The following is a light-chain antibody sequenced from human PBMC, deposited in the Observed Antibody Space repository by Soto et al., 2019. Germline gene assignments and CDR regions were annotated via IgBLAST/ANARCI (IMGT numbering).Light chain of an antibody. CDR2: HAS. CDR3: QQYMSYS. V-gene: IGKV1-5*01. J-gene: IGKJ1*01. Sequence: IQLTQSPSTLPASVGDRVTIPCLARQGISNWLAWYNKKPGTAPKLLIXHASTLESGVPSRFSGSESGTEFTLTIRSLQPDEFATYYCQQYMSYSFGQGTKVDIK. CDR1: QGISNW.